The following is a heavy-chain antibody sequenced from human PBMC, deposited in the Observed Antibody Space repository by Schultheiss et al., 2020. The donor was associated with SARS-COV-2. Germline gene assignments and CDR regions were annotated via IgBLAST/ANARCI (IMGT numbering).Heavy chain of an antibody. CDR2: ISAYNGNT. Sequence: ASVKVSCKASGYTFTSYGISWVRQAPGQGLEWMGWISAYNGNTNYAQKLQGRVTMTTDTSTSTAYMELRSLRSDDTAVYYCAIAEWGYSGYGANYWYFDLWGRGALVTVSS. D-gene: IGHD5-12*01. V-gene: IGHV1-18*01. CDR3: AIAEWGYSGYGANYWYFDL. CDR1: GYTFTSYG. J-gene: IGHJ2*01.